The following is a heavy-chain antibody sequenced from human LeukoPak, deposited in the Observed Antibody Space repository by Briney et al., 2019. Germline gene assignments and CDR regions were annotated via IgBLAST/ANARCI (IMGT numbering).Heavy chain of an antibody. CDR1: GGSISSYY. J-gene: IGHJ6*03. CDR3: ARTTEGYAGGPGYSYYYYMDV. D-gene: IGHD5-12*01. Sequence: SETLSLTCTVSGGSISSYYWSWIRQPPGKGLEWIGYIHYSGSTNYNPSLKGRVTISVDTSKNQFSLKLSSVTAADTAVYYCARTTEGYAGGPGYSYYYYMDVWGKGTTVTISS. CDR2: IHYSGST. V-gene: IGHV4-59*01.